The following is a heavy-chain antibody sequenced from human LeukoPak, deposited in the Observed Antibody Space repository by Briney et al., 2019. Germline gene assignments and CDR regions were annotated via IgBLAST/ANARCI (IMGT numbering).Heavy chain of an antibody. Sequence: ASVKVSCKASGYTFTGYYMHWVRQAPGQGLEWMGWINPNSGGTNYAQKFQGRVIMTRDTSVSTACMDLRRLRSDDTAFYYCARGARILVGATPGYLDYWGPGPLVTVSS. D-gene: IGHD1-26*01. CDR3: ARGARILVGATPGYLDY. J-gene: IGHJ4*02. CDR1: GYTFTGYY. CDR2: INPNSGGT. V-gene: IGHV1-2*02.